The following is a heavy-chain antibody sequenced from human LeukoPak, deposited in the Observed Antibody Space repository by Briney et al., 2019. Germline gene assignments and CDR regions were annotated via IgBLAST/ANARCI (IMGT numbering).Heavy chain of an antibody. CDR3: ARRRDGETYSFDY. V-gene: IGHV4-38-2*02. CDR2: IYHSGIT. J-gene: IGHJ4*02. Sequence: PSETLSLTCTVSGYSISSGYYWDWIRQPPGKGLEWIGSIYHSGITYYNPSLKSRVTISVDTSKNQFSLKLSSVTAVDTAVYYCARRRDGETYSFDYWGQGILVTVSS. CDR1: GYSISSGYY. D-gene: IGHD5-24*01.